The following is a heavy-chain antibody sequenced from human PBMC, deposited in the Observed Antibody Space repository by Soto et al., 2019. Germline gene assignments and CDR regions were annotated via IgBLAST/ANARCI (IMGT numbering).Heavy chain of an antibody. CDR1: GFTFSSYA. V-gene: IGHV3-30-3*01. D-gene: IGHD3-22*01. CDR3: AREGTYYYDSSGYYYYFDY. CDR2: ISYDGSNK. Sequence: QVQLVESGGGVVQPGRSLRLSCAASGFTFSSYAMHWVRQAPGKGLEWVAVISYDGSNKYYADSVKGRFTISRDNSKNTLYLQMNSLRAEDTAVYYCAREGTYYYDSSGYYYYFDYWGQGTLVTVSS. J-gene: IGHJ4*02.